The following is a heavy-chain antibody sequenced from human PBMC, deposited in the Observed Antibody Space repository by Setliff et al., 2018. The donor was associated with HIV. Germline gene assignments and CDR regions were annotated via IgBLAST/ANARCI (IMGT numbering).Heavy chain of an antibody. D-gene: IGHD3-9*01. CDR3: AKERLTLIGLDSFDI. CDR2: FDPEDGEK. V-gene: IGHV1-24*01. Sequence: ASVKVSCKVSGPTLSEVAMHWVRQAPGKGLEWMGGFDPEDGEKLYAQKVQGRVSLTEDTSTDTAYMELSSLTSEDTAVYYCAKERLTLIGLDSFDIWGQGTMVTVSS. CDR1: GPTLSEVA. J-gene: IGHJ3*02.